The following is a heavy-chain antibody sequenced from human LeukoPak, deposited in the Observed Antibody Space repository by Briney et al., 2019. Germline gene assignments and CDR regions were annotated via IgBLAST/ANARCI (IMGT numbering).Heavy chain of an antibody. Sequence: GGSLRLSCVDSGFTFTNAWMTWVRQAPGKGLEWVAIIKPDGSEKYYVDSVKGRFTISRDNAENSLFLQMNGLRPEDTAVFYCARGQYTDGLSYWGQGTLVTVSS. J-gene: IGHJ4*02. CDR2: IKPDGSEK. CDR1: GFTFTNAW. CDR3: ARGQYTDGLSY. V-gene: IGHV3-7*03. D-gene: IGHD5-24*01.